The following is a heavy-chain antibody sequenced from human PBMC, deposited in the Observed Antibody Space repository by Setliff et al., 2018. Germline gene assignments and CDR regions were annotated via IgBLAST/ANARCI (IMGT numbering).Heavy chain of an antibody. Sequence: GGSLRLSCAASGFTFNSYAMNWVRQVPGKGLEWVSAISASGGSTYYADSVKGRFTISRDNPKNTLYLQMNSLRAEDTAVYYCAKVNNRFWSGYYPYYYGMDVWGQGTTVTVSS. CDR1: GFTFNSYA. D-gene: IGHD3-3*01. CDR2: ISASGGST. CDR3: AKVNNRFWSGYYPYYYGMDV. J-gene: IGHJ6*02. V-gene: IGHV3-23*01.